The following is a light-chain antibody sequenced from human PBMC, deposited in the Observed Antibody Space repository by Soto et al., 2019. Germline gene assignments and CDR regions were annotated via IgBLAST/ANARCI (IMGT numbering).Light chain of an antibody. CDR1: QSISNH. V-gene: IGKV1-39*01. Sequence: DIQMTQSPSSLSASVGDRVTITCRASQSISNHLHWYQQKPGKVPNLLIYDASTLSSGVPSRFSGSGSGTDFTLTISSLQPEDYGTYYCQQSHSYSTFGGGTKVEMK. CDR2: DAS. CDR3: QQSHSYST. J-gene: IGKJ4*01.